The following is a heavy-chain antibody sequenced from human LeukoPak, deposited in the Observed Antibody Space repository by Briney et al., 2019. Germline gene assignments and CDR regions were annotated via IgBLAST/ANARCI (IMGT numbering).Heavy chain of an antibody. D-gene: IGHD1-26*01. Sequence: PGGSLRLSCAASGFTFSSYSMNWVRQAPGKGLEWVSSISSSSSYIYYADSVKGRFTISRDNAKNSLYLQMNSLRAEDTAVYYCARDEGGTGSLDYWGQGTLVTVSS. CDR3: ARDEGGTGSLDY. V-gene: IGHV3-21*01. J-gene: IGHJ4*02. CDR2: ISSSSSYI. CDR1: GFTFSSYS.